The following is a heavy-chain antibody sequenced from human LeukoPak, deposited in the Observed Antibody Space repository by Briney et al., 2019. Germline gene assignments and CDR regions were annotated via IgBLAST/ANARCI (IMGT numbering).Heavy chain of an antibody. D-gene: IGHD3-22*01. CDR2: TSSSSSYT. J-gene: IGHJ4*02. CDR3: ARSGYYYDSSGYSTNDY. CDR1: GFTFSDYY. V-gene: IGHV3-11*06. Sequence: GGSLRLSCAASGFTFSDYYMGWIRQAPGKGLEWVSCTSSSSSYTNYGDSVKGRFTISRDNAKNSLYLQMNSLRAEDTAMYYCARSGYYYDSSGYSTNDYWGQGTLVTVSS.